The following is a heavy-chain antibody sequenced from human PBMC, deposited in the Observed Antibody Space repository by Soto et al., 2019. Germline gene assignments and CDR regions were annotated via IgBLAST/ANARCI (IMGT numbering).Heavy chain of an antibody. CDR3: ARQYCGGDCYLAAFDI. Sequence: GESLKISCKGSGYSFTSYWIGWVRQMPGKGLEWMGIIYPGDSDTRYSPSFQGQVTISADKSISTAYLQWSSLKASDTAMYYCARQYCGGDCYLAAFDIWGQGTMVTVSS. D-gene: IGHD2-21*01. V-gene: IGHV5-51*01. CDR1: GYSFTSYW. CDR2: IYPGDSDT. J-gene: IGHJ3*02.